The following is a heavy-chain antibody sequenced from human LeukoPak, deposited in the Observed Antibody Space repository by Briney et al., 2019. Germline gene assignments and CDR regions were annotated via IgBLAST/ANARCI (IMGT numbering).Heavy chain of an antibody. CDR2: ISSSSSYI. CDR3: ARSRWEVIILSNWFDP. V-gene: IGHV3-21*01. D-gene: IGHD3-3*01. CDR1: GFTFSSYS. J-gene: IGHJ5*02. Sequence: PGGSLRLSCAASGFTFSSYSMNWVRQAPGKGLEWVSSISSSSSYIYYADSVKGRFTISRDNAKNSLYLQMNSLRVEDTAAYYCARSRWEVIILSNWFDPWGQGTLVTVSS.